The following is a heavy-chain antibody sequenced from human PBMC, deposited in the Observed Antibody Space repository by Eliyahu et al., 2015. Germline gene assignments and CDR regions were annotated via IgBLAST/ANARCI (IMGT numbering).Heavy chain of an antibody. V-gene: IGHV3-33*01. D-gene: IGHD3-22*01. CDR1: GXXFXSYG. CDR3: ARNRGRGSGYYYAAGY. J-gene: IGHJ4*02. Sequence: QVQLVESGGGVVQPGRSLRLXCAASGXXFXSYGXPWARQAPGKGLGWVXVIWYDGSNKYYADSVKGRFTISRDNSKNTLYLQMNSLRAEDTAVYYCARNRGRGSGYYYAAGYWGQGTLVTVSS. CDR2: IWYDGSNK.